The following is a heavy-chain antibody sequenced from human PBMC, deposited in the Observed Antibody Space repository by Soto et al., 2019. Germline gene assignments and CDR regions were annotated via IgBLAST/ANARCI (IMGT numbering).Heavy chain of an antibody. V-gene: IGHV5-51*01. Sequence: ESLKISWKGSGYSFTSYWIGWVRQMPGKGLEWMGIIYPGDSDTRYSPSFQGQVTISADKSISTAYLQWSSLKASDTAMYYCARTAAAGKYYYGTHVWGQGTTVTVSS. CDR2: IYPGDSDT. CDR3: ARTAAAGKYYYGTHV. J-gene: IGHJ6*02. D-gene: IGHD6-13*01. CDR1: GYSFTSYW.